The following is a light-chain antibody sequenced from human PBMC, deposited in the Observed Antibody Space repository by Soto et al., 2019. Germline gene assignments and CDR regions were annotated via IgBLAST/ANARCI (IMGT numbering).Light chain of an antibody. CDR3: MQGTHWPIT. Sequence: DVVLTQSRLSRPVTLGQAASSSCRSNYSVVHSDGIAYFSWFQQRPGRSTRRLIYKVSNRDSGVPARFSGSGSGTDFALKISRVEAEDVGVYYCMQGTHWPITFGQGTRLEI. CDR1: YSVVHSDGIAY. V-gene: IGKV2-30*02. CDR2: KVS. J-gene: IGKJ5*01.